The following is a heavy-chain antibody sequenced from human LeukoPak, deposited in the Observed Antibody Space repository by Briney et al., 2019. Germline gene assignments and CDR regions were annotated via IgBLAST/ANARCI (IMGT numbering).Heavy chain of an antibody. J-gene: IGHJ4*02. V-gene: IGHV1-2*02. CDR2: INPNSGGT. D-gene: IGHD3-10*01. CDR1: GYTFTSYY. CDR3: ARSPLAGRVTDY. Sequence: ASVNVSCKASGYTFTSYYMHWVRQAPGQGLEWMGWINPNSGGTNYAQKFQGRVTMTRDTSISTAYMELSRLRSDDTAVYYCARSPLAGRVTDYWGQGTLVTVSS.